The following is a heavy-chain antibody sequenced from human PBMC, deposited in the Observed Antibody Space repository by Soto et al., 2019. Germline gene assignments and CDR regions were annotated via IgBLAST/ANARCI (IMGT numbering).Heavy chain of an antibody. D-gene: IGHD5-12*01. V-gene: IGHV3-53*04. CDR3: ARVGYIRGSYYYYYMDV. J-gene: IGHJ6*03. CDR2: IYSGGST. CDR1: GFTVSSNY. Sequence: GGSLRLSCAASGFTVSSNYMSWVRQAPGKGLEWVSVIYSGGSTYYADSVKGRFTISRHNSKNTLYLQMNSLRAEDTAVYYCARVGYIRGSYYYYYMDVWGKGTTVTVSS.